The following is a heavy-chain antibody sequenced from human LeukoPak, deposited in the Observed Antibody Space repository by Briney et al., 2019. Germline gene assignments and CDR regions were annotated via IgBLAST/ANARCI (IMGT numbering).Heavy chain of an antibody. CDR3: ARGLPSLTTVSYYYYMDV. D-gene: IGHD4-11*01. J-gene: IGHJ6*03. CDR2: IIPIFGTA. V-gene: IGHV1-69*13. Sequence: SVKVSCKASGGTFSSYAISWVRQAPGQGLEWMGGIIPIFGTANYAQKFQGRVTITADESTSTAYMELSSLRSEDRAVYYCARGLPSLTTVSYYYYMDVWGKGTTVTVSS. CDR1: GGTFSSYA.